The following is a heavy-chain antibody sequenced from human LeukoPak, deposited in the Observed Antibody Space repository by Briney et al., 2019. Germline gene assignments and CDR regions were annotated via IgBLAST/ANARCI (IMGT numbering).Heavy chain of an antibody. J-gene: IGHJ4*02. D-gene: IGHD6-13*01. CDR3: ARSLSSRFSSPRRPYYFDY. Sequence: GGSLRLSCVASGFTFSSNGMHWVRQAPGKGLEWVAFIRNDGSNKYYVDSVKGRFTIYRDNSKNTLYLQMNSLRVEDTAIYYCARSLSSRFSSPRRPYYFDYWGQGTLVTVSS. CDR2: IRNDGSNK. CDR1: GFTFSSNG. V-gene: IGHV3-30*02.